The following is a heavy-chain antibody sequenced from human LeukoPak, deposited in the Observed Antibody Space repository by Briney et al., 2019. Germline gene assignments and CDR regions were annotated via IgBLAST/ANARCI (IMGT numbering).Heavy chain of an antibody. CDR2: VYYSGIT. CDR3: ARHFRGYGYAAAGIFDS. J-gene: IGHJ4*02. V-gene: IGHV4-59*08. CDR1: GGSISSYY. Sequence: SETLSLTCTVSGGSISSYYWSWIRQPPGKGLEWIGYVYYSGITNFNPSLQSRVTLSLHTSKNQFSLNLSSVTAADTAVYYCARHFRGYGYAAAGIFDSWGQGTLVTVSS. D-gene: IGHD5-12*01.